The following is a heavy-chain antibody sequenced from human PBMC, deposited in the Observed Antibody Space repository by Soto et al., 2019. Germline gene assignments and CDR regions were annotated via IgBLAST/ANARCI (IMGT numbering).Heavy chain of an antibody. CDR1: GFTFADYP. CDR3: ARDLQVLIFLPRQRMDV. D-gene: IGHD3-3*01. Sequence: GGSLRLSCVASGFTFADYPMSWIRQAPGKGLEWVSYLSSEGTTIYYTDSVKGRFTVSRDNAKSSLYLQMNSLRVEDTAVYYCARDLQVLIFLPRQRMDVWGQGTTVTVSS. V-gene: IGHV3-11*01. CDR2: LSSEGTTI. J-gene: IGHJ6*02.